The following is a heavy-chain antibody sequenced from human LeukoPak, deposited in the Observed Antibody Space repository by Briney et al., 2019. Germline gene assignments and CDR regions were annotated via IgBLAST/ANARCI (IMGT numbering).Heavy chain of an antibody. J-gene: IGHJ4*02. CDR2: ISSSGSTI. D-gene: IGHD3-10*01. CDR3: ARDLYGSGSYVVDY. Sequence: PGGSLRLSCAASGFTVSSNYMNWVRQAPGKGLEWVSYISSSGSTIYYADSVKGRFTISRDNAKNSLYLQMNSLRAEDTAVYYCARDLYGSGSYVVDYWGQGTLVTVSS. CDR1: GFTVSSNY. V-gene: IGHV3-48*03.